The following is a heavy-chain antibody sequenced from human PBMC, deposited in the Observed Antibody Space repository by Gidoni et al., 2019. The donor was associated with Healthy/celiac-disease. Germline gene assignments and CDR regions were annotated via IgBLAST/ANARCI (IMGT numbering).Heavy chain of an antibody. Sequence: EVQLLESGGGLVQPGGSLRLSCAASGFTFSSYAMSWVRQAPGKGLEWVSAISGSGGSTYYADSVKGRFTISRDNSKNTLYLQMNSLRAEDTAVYYCAKDRDSSSPFVPLFDYWGQGTLVTVSS. CDR2: ISGSGGST. D-gene: IGHD6-13*01. CDR3: AKDRDSSSPFVPLFDY. V-gene: IGHV3-23*01. J-gene: IGHJ4*02. CDR1: GFTFSSYA.